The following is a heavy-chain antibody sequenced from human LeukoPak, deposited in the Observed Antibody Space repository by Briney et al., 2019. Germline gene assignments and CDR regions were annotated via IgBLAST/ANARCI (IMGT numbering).Heavy chain of an antibody. J-gene: IGHJ4*02. V-gene: IGHV3-20*04. D-gene: IGHD3-22*01. Sequence: GGSLRLSCAASGFTFDDYGMSGVRQAPGKGLEWVSGINWNGGSTGYADSVKGRFTISRDNAKNSLYLQMNSLRAEDTALYYCARVSGLGSYYDSSGYPDYWGQGTLVTVSS. CDR1: GFTFDDYG. CDR2: INWNGGST. CDR3: ARVSGLGSYYDSSGYPDY.